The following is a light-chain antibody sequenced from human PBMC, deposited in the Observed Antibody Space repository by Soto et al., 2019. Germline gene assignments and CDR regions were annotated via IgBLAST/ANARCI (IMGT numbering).Light chain of an antibody. CDR1: SSDVGDFDC. CDR3: SSYTSSSTLV. CDR2: EVS. V-gene: IGLV2-14*01. J-gene: IGLJ2*01. Sequence: QSALTQPASVSGSPGQSMTISCTGTSSDVGDFDCVSWYQQHPGKAPKLMIYEVSDRPSGVSNRFSGSKSGDTASLTISGLQAEDEADYYCSSYTSSSTLVFGGGTKVTVL.